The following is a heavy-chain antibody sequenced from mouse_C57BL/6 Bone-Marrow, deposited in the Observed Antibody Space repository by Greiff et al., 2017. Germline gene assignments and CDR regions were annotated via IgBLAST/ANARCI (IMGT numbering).Heavy chain of an antibody. V-gene: IGHV1-69*01. D-gene: IGHD1-1*01. CDR1: GYTFTSYW. CDR2: IDPSDSYT. J-gene: IGHJ4*01. Sequence: QVQLQQPGAELVMPGASVKLSCKASGYTFTSYWMHWVQQTPGQGLEWIGEIDPSDSYTNYNQKFKGKSTLTVDKSSSTAYMQLSSLTSEDSAVYYSAITTVVHYYAMDYWGQGTSVTVSS. CDR3: AITTVVHYYAMDY.